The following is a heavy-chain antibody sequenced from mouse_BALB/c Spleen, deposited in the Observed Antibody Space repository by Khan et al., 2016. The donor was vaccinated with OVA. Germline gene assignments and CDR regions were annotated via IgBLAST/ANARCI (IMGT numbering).Heavy chain of an antibody. CDR2: LNSDGYYT. D-gene: IGHD1-1*01. CDR3: ASHLAGSFAY. Sequence: EVQLVESGGDLMKPGGSLKLSCAASGFTFSAYSISLVRQAPDKRLEWVATLNSDGYYTYYPDSVQGRFTISRNNAKNTLSLPMSSLQSEGTALYYCASHLAGSFAYWGQGTLVTVSA. J-gene: IGHJ3*01. CDR1: GFTFSAYS. V-gene: IGHV5-6*01.